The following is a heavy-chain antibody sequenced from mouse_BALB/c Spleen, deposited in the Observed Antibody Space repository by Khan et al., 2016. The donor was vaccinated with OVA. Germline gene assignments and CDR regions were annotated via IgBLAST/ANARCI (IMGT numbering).Heavy chain of an antibody. V-gene: IGHV3-2*02. D-gene: IGHD1-1*01. CDR2: ISYSGVT. J-gene: IGHJ2*01. CDR3: GRGNYYGYYFDY. Sequence: EVQLQESGPGLVKPSQSLSLTCTVTGYSITSGYAWNWIRQFPGNKLEWMGYISYSGVTSYTPSLKSRISITRDTSKNPFFLQLNSVTTEDTATDYCGRGNYYGYYFDYWGQGTTLTVSS. CDR1: GYSITSGYA.